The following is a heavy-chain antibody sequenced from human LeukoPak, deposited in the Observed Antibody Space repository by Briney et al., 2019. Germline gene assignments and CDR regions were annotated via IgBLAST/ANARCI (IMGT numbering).Heavy chain of an antibody. J-gene: IGHJ5*02. CDR2: INPSGGST. Sequence: ASVKVSCKASGYTFTSYYMHWVRQAPGQGREWMGIINPSGGSTSYAQKFQGRVTMTRDMSTSTDYMERSSLRSEDTTVECWARDKSVEDTAWWFDPWGQGTLVTVSS. V-gene: IGHV1-46*01. D-gene: IGHD4-23*01. CDR1: GYTFTSYY. CDR3: ARDKSVEDTAWWFDP.